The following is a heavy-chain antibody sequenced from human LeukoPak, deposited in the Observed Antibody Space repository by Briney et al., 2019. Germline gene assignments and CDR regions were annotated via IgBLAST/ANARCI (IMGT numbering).Heavy chain of an antibody. Sequence: GGSLRLSCAASGFTFSDYYMNSIPQAPGKGLERVSYISSSGSTIYYTDSVKGRFTISRDNTKNTLYLQMNSLRAEDTAVYYCASGVAAAGTESYWGQGTLVTVSS. V-gene: IGHV3-11*01. J-gene: IGHJ4*02. D-gene: IGHD6-13*01. CDR3: ASGVAAAGTESY. CDR1: GFTFSDYY. CDR2: ISSSGSTI.